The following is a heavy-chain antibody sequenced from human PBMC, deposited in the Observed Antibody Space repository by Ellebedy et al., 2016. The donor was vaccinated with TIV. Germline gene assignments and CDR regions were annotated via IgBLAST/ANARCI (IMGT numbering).Heavy chain of an antibody. V-gene: IGHV3-74*01. CDR1: GFSFSDHW. CDR3: ARGYRSALDS. Sequence: PGGSLRLSCTSPGFSFSDHWMHWVRQAPGKGLVWVSRLSGDGTTAVYTDSVKGRFTLSKDNAQKTMYLQMNSLRAEDTAVYYCARGYRSALDSWGQGTLVIVSS. CDR2: LSGDGTTA. D-gene: IGHD5-18*01. J-gene: IGHJ4*02.